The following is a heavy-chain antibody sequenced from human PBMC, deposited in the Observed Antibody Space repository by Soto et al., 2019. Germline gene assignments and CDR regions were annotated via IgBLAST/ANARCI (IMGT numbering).Heavy chain of an antibody. D-gene: IGHD2-15*01. CDR3: AKFISIVVVVAATDY. CDR1: GFTFSSYA. CDR2: ISGSGGSA. Sequence: PGGSLRLSCAASGFTFSSYAMSWVRQAPGKGLEWVSAISGSGGSAYYAESVKGRFTISRDNSKNTLYLQMNSLRAEDTAVYYCAKFISIVVVVAATDYWGQGTLVTVSS. J-gene: IGHJ4*02. V-gene: IGHV3-23*01.